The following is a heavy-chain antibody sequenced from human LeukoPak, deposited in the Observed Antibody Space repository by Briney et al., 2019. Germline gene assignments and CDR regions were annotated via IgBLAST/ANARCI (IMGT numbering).Heavy chain of an antibody. D-gene: IGHD4-17*01. V-gene: IGHV4-59*01. CDR2: IYSSGST. CDR1: SDSISGYY. Sequence: SETLSLTCTVSSDSISGYYWSWIRQPPGKGLEWLGYIYSSGSTNYNPSLNSRVTISVDTSKNQFSLKLRSVTAADTAVYYCARDNGYGDYEGYFDYWGQGTLVTVSS. CDR3: ARDNGYGDYEGYFDY. J-gene: IGHJ4*02.